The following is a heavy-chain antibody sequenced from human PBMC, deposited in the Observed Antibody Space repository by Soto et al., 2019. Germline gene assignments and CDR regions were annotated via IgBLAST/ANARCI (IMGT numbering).Heavy chain of an antibody. CDR1: GFSIGGNP. V-gene: IGHV3-53*01. CDR2: IHTVGST. Sequence: PGGSLRRSCEVSGFSIGGNPMSWVRQAPGQGLEWVASIHTVGSTYYADSVQGRFTISRDNSKNTLFLQMNSLRVGDTAIYFCARGLNDDSWGQGTRVTVSA. CDR3: ARGLNDDS. D-gene: IGHD1-1*01. J-gene: IGHJ4*02.